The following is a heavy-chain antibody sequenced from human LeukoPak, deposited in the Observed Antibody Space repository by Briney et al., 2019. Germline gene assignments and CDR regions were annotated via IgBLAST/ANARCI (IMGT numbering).Heavy chain of an antibody. V-gene: IGHV5-51*01. CDR2: IYPCDSDT. Sequence: GESLKISCKISGYRLTNNWIGWVRQVPGKGLEWMGLIYPCDSDTRYSPSFQGQVTFSVDASISTAYLQLRGLRASDTAIYYCVRFGLTSSLDYWGQGTLVTVSS. J-gene: IGHJ4*02. CDR3: VRFGLTSSLDY. CDR1: GYRLTNNW. D-gene: IGHD6-13*01.